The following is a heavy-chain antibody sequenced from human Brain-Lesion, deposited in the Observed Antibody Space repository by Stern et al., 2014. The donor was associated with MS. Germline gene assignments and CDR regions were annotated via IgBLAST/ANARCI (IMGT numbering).Heavy chain of an antibody. CDR3: ARHDSVPRPSQLYSARDRGPGYFDY. CDR1: GGSISSSTYY. Sequence: QVQLVESGPGLVKPSETLSLTCTVSGGSISSSTYYWAWIRQPRGKGLEWIGNIYYSGFTYYNPSLKSRVTISVDMSKNQFSLKLSSVTAADTAIYYCARHDSVPRPSQLYSARDRGPGYFDYWGQGTLVTVSS. V-gene: IGHV4-39*01. D-gene: IGHD1-26*01. J-gene: IGHJ4*02. CDR2: IYYSGFT.